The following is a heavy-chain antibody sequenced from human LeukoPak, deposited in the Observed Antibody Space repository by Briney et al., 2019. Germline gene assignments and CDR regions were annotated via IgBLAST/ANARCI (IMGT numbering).Heavy chain of an antibody. CDR2: IWYDGSNK. D-gene: IGHD2-15*01. Sequence: PGGSLRLSCAASGFTFSSYGMHWVRQAPGKGLEWVAVIWYDGSNKYYADSVKGRFTISRDNSKNTLYLQMNSLRAEDTAVYYCARGGGRWELNYYYYYGMDVWGQGTTVTVSS. CDR3: ARGGGRWELNYYYYYGMDV. V-gene: IGHV3-33*01. CDR1: GFTFSSYG. J-gene: IGHJ6*02.